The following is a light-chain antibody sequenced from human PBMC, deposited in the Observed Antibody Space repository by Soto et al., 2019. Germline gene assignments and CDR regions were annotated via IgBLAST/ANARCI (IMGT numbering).Light chain of an antibody. CDR3: QESYSFPYT. Sequence: DIRMTQSPSSLSASVGDRVTITCRASQTISIYLNWYQVKPGKAPNLLIYGATRLQTGVPSRFTYSGSGTEFSLTITSLQPEDLATYCCQESYSFPYTFGQGTRLEIK. V-gene: IGKV1-39*01. J-gene: IGKJ2*01. CDR2: GAT. CDR1: QTISIY.